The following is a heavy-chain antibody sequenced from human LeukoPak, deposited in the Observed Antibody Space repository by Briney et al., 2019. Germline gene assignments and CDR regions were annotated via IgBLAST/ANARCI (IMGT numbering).Heavy chain of an antibody. CDR1: GFTFSSYV. D-gene: IGHD6-13*01. V-gene: IGHV3-23*01. CDR3: AKDGSWYSWFDP. Sequence: PGGSLRLSCAASGFTFSSYVMSWVRQAPGKGLEWVSAISGSGGSTYYADSVKGRFTISRDNSKNTLYLQMNSLRAEDTAVYYCAKDGSWYSWFDPWGQGTLVTVSS. CDR2: ISGSGGST. J-gene: IGHJ5*02.